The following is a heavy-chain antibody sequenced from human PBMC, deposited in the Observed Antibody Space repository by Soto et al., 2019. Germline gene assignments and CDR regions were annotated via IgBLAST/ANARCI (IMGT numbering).Heavy chain of an antibody. CDR2: IWYDGSNK. J-gene: IGHJ4*02. V-gene: IGHV3-33*01. CDR1: GFTFSSYG. Sequence: GGSLRLSCAASGFTFSSYGMHWVRQAPGKGLEWVAVIWYDGSNKYYADSVKGRFTISRDNSKNTLYLQMNSLRAEDTAVYYCAREVAAAAPTLYYFDYWGQGTLVTVSS. CDR3: AREVAAAAPTLYYFDY. D-gene: IGHD6-13*01.